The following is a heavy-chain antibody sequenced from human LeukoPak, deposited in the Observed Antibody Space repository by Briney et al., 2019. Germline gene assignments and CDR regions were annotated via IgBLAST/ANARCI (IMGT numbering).Heavy chain of an antibody. CDR1: GGTFSSYA. D-gene: IGHD3-10*01. Sequence: GASVKVSCKASGGTFSSYAISWVRQAPGQGLGWMGGIIPIFGTANYAQKFQGRVTITADKSTSTAYMELSSLRSEDTAVYYCARDRAIPRIRGSDYYYMDVWGKGTTVTVSS. CDR3: ARDRAIPRIRGSDYYYMDV. V-gene: IGHV1-69*06. J-gene: IGHJ6*03. CDR2: IIPIFGTA.